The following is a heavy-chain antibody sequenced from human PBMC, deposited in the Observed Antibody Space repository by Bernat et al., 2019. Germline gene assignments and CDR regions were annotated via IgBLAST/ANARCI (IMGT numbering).Heavy chain of an antibody. Sequence: QGELVQSGTEMKKLGASVRVSCKAPGFIFTSIGFAWVRQAPGQGLEWMGRVSAYNGDTQYAQKFQGRVLMTTDSSTTTAYMELKNLRSDDTAVYFCATTSVSLYWYFDLWGRGTLVTVSS. CDR1: GFIFTSIG. J-gene: IGHJ2*01. CDR2: VSAYNGDT. CDR3: ATTSVSLYWYFDL. V-gene: IGHV1-18*01.